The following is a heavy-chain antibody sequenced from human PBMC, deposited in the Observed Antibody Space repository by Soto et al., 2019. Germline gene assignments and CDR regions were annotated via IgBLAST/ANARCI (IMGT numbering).Heavy chain of an antibody. Sequence: QVQLVQSGAEVKKPGSSVKVSCKASGGTFSSYAISWVRQAPGQGLEWMGGIIPIFGTANYAQKFQGRVSITADKSTSTAYMELSSLRSDDTAVYYCASPTMDYHYYYGMDVWGQGTTVTVSS. CDR1: GGTFSSYA. V-gene: IGHV1-69*14. CDR3: ASPTMDYHYYYGMDV. CDR2: IIPIFGTA. J-gene: IGHJ6*02. D-gene: IGHD3-10*01.